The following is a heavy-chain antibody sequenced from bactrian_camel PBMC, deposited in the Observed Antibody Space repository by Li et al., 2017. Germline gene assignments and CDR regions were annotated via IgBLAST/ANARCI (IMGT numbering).Heavy chain of an antibody. CDR2: ISAEGGST. D-gene: IGHD1*01. Sequence: VQLVESGGGLVQPGGSLRLSCVASGFTFSSFAMNWVRQAPGKGFEWVSGISAEGGSTYYEDSVKGRFTISRDNAKNTVYLQLNSLKPEDSAMYYCAAGGLRSSIPTICPVNEGDYYYWGQGTQVTVS. V-gene: IGHV3S40*01. J-gene: IGHJ4*01. CDR3: AAGGLRSSIPTICPVNEGDYYY. CDR1: GFTFSSFA.